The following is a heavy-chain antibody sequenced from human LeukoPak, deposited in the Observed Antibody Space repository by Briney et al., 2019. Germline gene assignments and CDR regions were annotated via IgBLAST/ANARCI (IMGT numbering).Heavy chain of an antibody. V-gene: IGHV3-48*01. CDR1: GFTFSSYW. Sequence: PGGSLRLSCAASGFTFSSYWMHWVRQAPGKGLEWVSYISSSSSTIYYADSVKGRFTISRDNAKNSLYLQMNSLRAEDTAVYYCARSLRISSGWYFDYWGQGTLVTVSS. J-gene: IGHJ4*02. D-gene: IGHD6-19*01. CDR2: ISSSSSTI. CDR3: ARSLRISSGWYFDY.